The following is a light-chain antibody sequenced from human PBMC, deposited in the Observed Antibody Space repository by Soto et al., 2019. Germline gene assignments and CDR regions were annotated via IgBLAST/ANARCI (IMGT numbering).Light chain of an antibody. CDR3: QHYGTSPPYT. CDR1: QSISSDY. CDR2: GAF. Sequence: EIVVTQSPGTLSLSPGERATLSCRVSQSISSDYLAWYQQKAGQAPSLLIYGAFSRATGIPDRFSGGGSGTDFTLTISRLEPEDFAVYYCQHYGTSPPYTFGQGAQLQIK. V-gene: IGKV3-20*01. J-gene: IGKJ2*01.